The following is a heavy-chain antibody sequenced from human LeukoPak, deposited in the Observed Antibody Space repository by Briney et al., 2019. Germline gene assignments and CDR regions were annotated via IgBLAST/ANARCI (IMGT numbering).Heavy chain of an antibody. Sequence: GGSLRLSCAASGFTFRDYYMSWVRQAPGKGLEWVSSLSHSGGSAYYTDSVKGRFTISRDNSKNTLYLHMNSLRVGDTAVYFCAKLGFLTGSFDSWGQGTLVSVSS. V-gene: IGHV3-23*01. CDR1: GFTFRDYY. D-gene: IGHD3-9*01. J-gene: IGHJ4*02. CDR3: AKLGFLTGSFDS. CDR2: LSHSGGSA.